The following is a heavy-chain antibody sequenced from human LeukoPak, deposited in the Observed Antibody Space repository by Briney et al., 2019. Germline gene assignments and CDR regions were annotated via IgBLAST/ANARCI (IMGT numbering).Heavy chain of an antibody. CDR1: GFPFCDFA. CDR3: AKASGSYSYYYYMDV. CDR2: LGWGGGST. V-gene: IGHV3-43D*03. J-gene: IGHJ6*03. D-gene: IGHD1-26*01. Sequence: GGSLSLSCGASGFPFCDFAMHWVREAPGKGLVGVYLLGWGGGSTYYADSVKGRFTISRDNSKNSLYLQMNSLRAEDTALYYCAKASGSYSYYYYMDVWGKGTTVTVSS.